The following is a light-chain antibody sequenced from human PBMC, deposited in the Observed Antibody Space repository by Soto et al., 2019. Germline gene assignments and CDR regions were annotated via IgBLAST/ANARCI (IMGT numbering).Light chain of an antibody. Sequence: DIQMTQSPPTLSASVGDRGTISCRASQSITGWLAWFQQKPGKAPKLLISKASKLESGVPSRFSGSGSGTDFTLTISGLQPDDFATYYCQQYNPYSPWTFGQGTKVEIK. V-gene: IGKV1-5*03. CDR3: QQYNPYSPWT. CDR1: QSITGW. J-gene: IGKJ1*01. CDR2: KAS.